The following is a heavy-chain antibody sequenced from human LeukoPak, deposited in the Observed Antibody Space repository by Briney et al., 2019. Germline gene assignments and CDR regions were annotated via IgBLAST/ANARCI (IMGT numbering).Heavy chain of an antibody. CDR1: GISLPNYW. Sequence: GGSLRLSCAASGISLPNYWIHWVRQAPGKGLEWVSAISGSGGSTYYADSVKGRFTISRDNSKNTLYLQMNSLRAEDTAVYYCAKTLDITRSYYYYGMDVWGQGTTVTVSS. V-gene: IGHV3-23*01. CDR3: AKTLDITRSYYYYGMDV. CDR2: ISGSGGST. J-gene: IGHJ6*02. D-gene: IGHD2-2*03.